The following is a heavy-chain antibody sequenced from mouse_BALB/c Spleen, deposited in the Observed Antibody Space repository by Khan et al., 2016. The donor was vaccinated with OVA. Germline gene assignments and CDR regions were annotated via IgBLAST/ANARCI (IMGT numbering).Heavy chain of an antibody. CDR1: GYTFTSYW. J-gene: IGHJ2*01. D-gene: IGHD1-1*01. Sequence: VELVESGTELARPGASVKLSCKASGYTFTSYWMQWVKQRPGQGLEWIGAIYPGDGNSRHTQKFKGKATLTADKSSSTAYMQLSSLASEDSAVYYCARGGITTGYFDYWGQGTTLTVSS. V-gene: IGHV1-87*01. CDR3: ARGGITTGYFDY. CDR2: IYPGDGNS.